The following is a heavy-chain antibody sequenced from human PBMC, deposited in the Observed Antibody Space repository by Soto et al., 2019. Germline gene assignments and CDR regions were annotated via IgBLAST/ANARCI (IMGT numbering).Heavy chain of an antibody. Sequence: GASVKVSCKASGYIFIHYYIHWVRQAPGQELEWMAIINPNGGSTNYAQKFQGRVTMTRDTSTSTVYMELSSLRSEDTAVYYCAIGNIVVVPAAIGSYYMDVWGKGTTVTVSS. CDR2: INPNGGST. V-gene: IGHV1-46*03. CDR1: GYIFIHYY. D-gene: IGHD2-2*01. CDR3: AIGNIVVVPAAIGSYYMDV. J-gene: IGHJ6*03.